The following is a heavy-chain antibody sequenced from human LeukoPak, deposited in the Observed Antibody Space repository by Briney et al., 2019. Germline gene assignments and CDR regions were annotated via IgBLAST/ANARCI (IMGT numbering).Heavy chain of an antibody. D-gene: IGHD3-22*01. CDR2: IYTSGST. J-gene: IGHJ6*03. CDR3: ARYYDSSGYPYYYYYYMDV. Sequence: SETLSLTCTVSGGSISSYYWGWIRQPAGKGLEWIGRIYTSGSTNYNPSLKSRVTMSVDTSKNQFSLKLSSVTAADTAVYYCARYYDSSGYPYYYYYYMDVWGKGTTVTVSS. V-gene: IGHV4-4*07. CDR1: GGSISSYY.